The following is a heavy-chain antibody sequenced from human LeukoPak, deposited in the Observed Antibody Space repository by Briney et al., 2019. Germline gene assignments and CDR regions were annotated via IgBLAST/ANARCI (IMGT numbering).Heavy chain of an antibody. V-gene: IGHV3-21*01. J-gene: IGHJ4*02. Sequence: GGSLRLSCAASGFTLSSYSMNWVRQAPGKGLEWVSSISRSSAYIYYADSVKGRFTISRDNSKNTLYLQMNSLRAEDTAVYYCASHTPAAAGPRDWGQGTLVTVSS. CDR2: ISRSSAYI. CDR1: GFTLSSYS. CDR3: ASHTPAAAGPRD. D-gene: IGHD6-13*01.